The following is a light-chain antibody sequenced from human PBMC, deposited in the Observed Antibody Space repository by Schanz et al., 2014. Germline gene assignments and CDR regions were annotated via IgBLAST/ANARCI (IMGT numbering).Light chain of an antibody. Sequence: QSALTQPASVSGSPGQSITISCTGTSSDIGGYNYVSWYQQHPGKAPKLMIYDVGNRPSGVSNRFSGSKSGNTASLTISGLQAEDEADYYCSSYTSSRNIAFGGGTKLTVL. J-gene: IGLJ3*02. CDR3: SSYTSSRNIA. CDR1: SSDIGGYNY. CDR2: DVG. V-gene: IGLV2-14*01.